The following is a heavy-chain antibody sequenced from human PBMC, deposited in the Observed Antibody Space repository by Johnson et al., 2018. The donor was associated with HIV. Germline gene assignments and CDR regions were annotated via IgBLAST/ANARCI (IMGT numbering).Heavy chain of an antibody. CDR2: IYSGGYT. D-gene: IGHD2-15*01. J-gene: IGHJ3*01. V-gene: IGHV3-66*01. CDR1: GFTVSGDY. Sequence: EKLVESGGGLVQPGGSLRLSCAASGFTVSGDYMSWVRQAPGKGLEWVSLIYSGGYTYYADSVKGRFTISRDNSKNTLYLQMNSLRVEDTAVYYCARERGISGGFDFWGQGTRVSVSS. CDR3: ARERGISGGFDF.